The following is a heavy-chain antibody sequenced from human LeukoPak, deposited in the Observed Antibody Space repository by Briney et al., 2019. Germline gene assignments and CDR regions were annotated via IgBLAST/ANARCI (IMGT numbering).Heavy chain of an antibody. D-gene: IGHD6-13*01. Sequence: ASVKVSCKASVYTFTRYDINWVRQATGQGLAWMGWMNPNSGNTGYAQNVQGRVTMTRNTSISTAYMELSSLRSEDTAVYYCARGVSRDSSSWYGFNYYYGMDVWGQGTTVTVSS. J-gene: IGHJ6*02. CDR2: MNPNSGNT. V-gene: IGHV1-8*01. CDR1: VYTFTRYD. CDR3: ARGVSRDSSSWYGFNYYYGMDV.